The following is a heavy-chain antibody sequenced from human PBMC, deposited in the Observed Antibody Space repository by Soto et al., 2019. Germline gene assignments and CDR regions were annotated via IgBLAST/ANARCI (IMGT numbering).Heavy chain of an antibody. D-gene: IGHD3-10*01. CDR3: ARGARVFIHL. J-gene: IGHJ1*01. CDR2: IYHSGST. Sequence: SETLSLTCAVSGGSISSGGYSWSWIRQPPGKGLEWIGYIYHSGSTYYNPSLKSRVTISVDRSKNQFSLKLSSVTAADTAVYYCARGARVFIHLCGQRTSVTVSS. V-gene: IGHV4-30-2*01. CDR1: GGSISSGGYS.